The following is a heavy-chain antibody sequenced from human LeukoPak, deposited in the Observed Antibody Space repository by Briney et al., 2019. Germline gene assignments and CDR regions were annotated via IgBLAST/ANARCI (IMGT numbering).Heavy chain of an antibody. CDR2: IKSDGSIT. V-gene: IGHV3-74*01. CDR3: AVAFYYGSGTFDY. Sequence: PGGSLRLSCAASGFTFSSYWMHWVRQAPGKGLVGVSRIKSDGSITSYADSVKGRFTISRDNAKNTLYLQMNSLRAEDTAVYYCAVAFYYGSGTFDYWGQETLVTVSS. CDR1: GFTFSSYW. D-gene: IGHD3-10*01. J-gene: IGHJ4*02.